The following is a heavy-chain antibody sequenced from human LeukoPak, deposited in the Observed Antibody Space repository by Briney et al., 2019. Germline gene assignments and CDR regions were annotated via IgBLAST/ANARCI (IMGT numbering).Heavy chain of an antibody. D-gene: IGHD1-26*01. J-gene: IGHJ4*02. CDR2: INHSGST. Sequence: SETLSLTCAVYGGSFSGYYWSWIRQPPGKGLEWIGEINHSGSTNYNPSLKSRVTISVDTSKNQFSLKLSSVTAADTAVYYCARSKRGGSYAHFDYWGQGTLVTVSS. CDR1: GGSFSGYY. CDR3: ARSKRGGSYAHFDY. V-gene: IGHV4-34*01.